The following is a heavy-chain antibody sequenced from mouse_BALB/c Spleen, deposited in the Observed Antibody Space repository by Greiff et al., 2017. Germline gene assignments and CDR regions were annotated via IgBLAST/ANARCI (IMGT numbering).Heavy chain of an antibody. D-gene: IGHD2-4*01. CDR2: IRSKSNNYAT. Sequence: EVQLVESGGGLVQPKGSLKLSCAASGFTFNTYAMNWVRQAPGKGLEWVARIRSKSNNYATYYADSVKDRFTISRDDSQSMLYLQMNNLKTEDTAMYYCVRHGGLRGVYYAMDYWGQGTSVTVSS. CDR1: GFTFNTYA. J-gene: IGHJ4*01. CDR3: VRHGGLRGVYYAMDY. V-gene: IGHV10-1*02.